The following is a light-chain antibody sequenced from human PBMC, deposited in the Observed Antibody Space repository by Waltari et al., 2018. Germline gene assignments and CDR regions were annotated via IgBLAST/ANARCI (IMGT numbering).Light chain of an antibody. CDR3: CSFAGSYTFV. Sequence: QSALTQPRSVSGSPVPSVTISCTGTSRDVGGNHYVSWFQQHPGKVPKLLIYDVSERPSDVPDRFSGSKSANTASLTISGLQTEDEADYYCCSFAGSYTFVFGTGTRVTVL. J-gene: IGLJ1*01. V-gene: IGLV2-11*01. CDR2: DVS. CDR1: SRDVGGNHY.